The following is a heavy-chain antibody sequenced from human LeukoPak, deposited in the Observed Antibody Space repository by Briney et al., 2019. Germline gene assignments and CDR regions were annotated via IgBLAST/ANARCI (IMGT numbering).Heavy chain of an antibody. Sequence: GASVKVSCKASGYTFTSYDINWVRQATGQGLEWMGWMNPNSGNTGYAQKFQGRVTITRNTSISTAYMELSSLRSEDTAVYYCVRSGWSNWFDPWGQGTLVTVSS. V-gene: IGHV1-8*03. CDR3: VRSGWSNWFDP. J-gene: IGHJ5*02. D-gene: IGHD6-19*01. CDR1: GYTFTSYD. CDR2: MNPNSGNT.